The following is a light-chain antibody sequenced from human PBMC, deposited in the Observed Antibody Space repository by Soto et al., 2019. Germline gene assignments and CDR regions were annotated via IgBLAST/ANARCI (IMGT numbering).Light chain of an antibody. Sequence: QSALTQPASVSGSPGQSITISCTGTSSDIGASNYVSWYQQHPGQAPKLMISDVNNRPSGISDRFSGSKSGNTASLTISGLHAEDEAAYYCYSWNTNSDTHYVFGTGTKLTVL. V-gene: IGLV2-14*03. J-gene: IGLJ1*01. CDR1: SSDIGASNY. CDR3: YSWNTNSDTHYV. CDR2: DVN.